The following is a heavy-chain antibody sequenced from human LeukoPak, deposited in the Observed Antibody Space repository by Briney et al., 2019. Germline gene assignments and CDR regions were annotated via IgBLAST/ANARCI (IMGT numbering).Heavy chain of an antibody. CDR3: AKDFGEEGY. CDR1: GITFSDHY. D-gene: IGHD3-10*01. V-gene: IGHV3-11*01. Sequence: GGSLRLSCAASGITFSDHYMSWIRQAPGKGLEWLSYISSGGDSIYYADSVKGRFTISRDNSKNSLYLQMNSLRTEDTALYYCAKDFGEEGYWGQGTLVTVSS. CDR2: ISSGGDSI. J-gene: IGHJ4*02.